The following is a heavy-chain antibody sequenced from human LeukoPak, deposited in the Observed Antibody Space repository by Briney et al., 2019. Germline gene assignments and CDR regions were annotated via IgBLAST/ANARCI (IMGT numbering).Heavy chain of an antibody. CDR1: GGSISSYY. Sequence: PSETLSLTCTVSGGSISSYYWSWIRQPPGKGLEWIGYIYYSGSTNYNPSLKSRVTISVDTSKNQFSLKLSSVTAADTAVYYCASTSTTYYDFWSGHNWFDPWGQGTLVTVSS. D-gene: IGHD3-3*01. CDR3: ASTSTTYYDFWSGHNWFDP. CDR2: IYYSGST. J-gene: IGHJ5*02. V-gene: IGHV4-59*01.